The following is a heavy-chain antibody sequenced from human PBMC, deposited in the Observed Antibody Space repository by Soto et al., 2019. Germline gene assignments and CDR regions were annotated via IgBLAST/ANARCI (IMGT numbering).Heavy chain of an antibody. D-gene: IGHD1-1*01. J-gene: IGHJ4*02. CDR2: IDPSDSYT. Sequence: PGESLKISCQGSGYSFTSYRISWVRQMPGKGLEWMGRIDPSDSYTKYSPSFQGQVTISADKSISAAYLQWSSLKASDTAMYYCARGPTPTTTSFDYWGQGTLVTVSS. CDR1: GYSFTSYR. CDR3: ARGPTPTTTSFDY. V-gene: IGHV5-10-1*01.